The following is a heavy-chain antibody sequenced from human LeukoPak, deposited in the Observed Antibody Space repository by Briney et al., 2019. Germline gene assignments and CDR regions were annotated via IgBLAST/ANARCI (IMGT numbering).Heavy chain of an antibody. J-gene: IGHJ4*02. CDR3: ARDSGSGWSDYFDY. D-gene: IGHD6-19*01. Sequence: GGSLRLSGAASGFTFSSYEMHWVRQAPGKWLDWVSYISSRGSTKYYADSGKGRFTISRDNAKNSLYLQMNSLRAEDTAVYYCARDSGSGWSDYFDYWGQGTLVTVSS. V-gene: IGHV3-48*03. CDR1: GFTFSSYE. CDR2: ISSRGSTK.